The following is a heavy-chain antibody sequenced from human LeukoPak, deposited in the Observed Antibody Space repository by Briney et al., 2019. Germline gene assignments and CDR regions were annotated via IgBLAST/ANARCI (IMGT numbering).Heavy chain of an antibody. D-gene: IGHD2-2*02. CDR2: IYPSGST. CDR3: ARHLSAAIPDY. Sequence: PSETLSLTCAVSGYFISSGYYWGWIRQPPGKGLEWIGSIYPSGSTYYNPSLKSRVTISVDTSKNQFSLKLSSVTAADTAVYYCARHLSAAIPDYWGQGTLVTVSS. CDR1: GYFISSGYY. V-gene: IGHV4-38-2*01. J-gene: IGHJ4*02.